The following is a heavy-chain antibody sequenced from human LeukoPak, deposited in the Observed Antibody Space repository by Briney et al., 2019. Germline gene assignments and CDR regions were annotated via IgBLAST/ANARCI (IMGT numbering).Heavy chain of an antibody. CDR1: GFTFSNYG. D-gene: IGHD2-8*01. J-gene: IGHJ4*02. CDR3: AKREGQWAMYYFDN. Sequence: GGSLRPSCAASGFTFSNYGMHWVRQAPGKGLEWVAFVRHDGSDQYYADSVKGRFTISRDNSKNTLYLQMNSLRVEDTAVYYCAKREGQWAMYYFDNWGQGTLVTVSS. V-gene: IGHV3-30*02. CDR2: VRHDGSDQ.